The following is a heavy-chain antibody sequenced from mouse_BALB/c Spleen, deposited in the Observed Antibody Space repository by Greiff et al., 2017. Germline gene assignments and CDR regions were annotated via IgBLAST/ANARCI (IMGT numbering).Heavy chain of an antibody. V-gene: IGHV1S81*02. D-gene: IGHD4-1*02. Sequence: QVQLQQPGAELVKPGASVKLSCKASGYTFTSYWMHWVKQRPGQGLEWIGEINPSNGRTNYNEKFKSKATLTADKSSSTAYMQLSSLTSEDSAVYYCARSNWEGYAMDYWGQGTSVTVSS. CDR2: INPSNGRT. J-gene: IGHJ4*01. CDR1: GYTFTSYW. CDR3: ARSNWEGYAMDY.